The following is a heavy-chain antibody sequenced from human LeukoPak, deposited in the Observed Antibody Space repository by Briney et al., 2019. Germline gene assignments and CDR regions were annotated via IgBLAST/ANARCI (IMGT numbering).Heavy chain of an antibody. CDR1: GYSLTDLS. Sequence: GASVKVSCKVSGYSLTDLSLHWVRQAPGKGLEWMGGFDPEDGEPIYAQKFQGRLSMTEDTSKDTVYMELRTLRSEDTALYYCAKSHGDYGLLDYWGQGTLVTVSS. D-gene: IGHD4-17*01. CDR2: FDPEDGEP. V-gene: IGHV1-24*01. CDR3: AKSHGDYGLLDY. J-gene: IGHJ4*02.